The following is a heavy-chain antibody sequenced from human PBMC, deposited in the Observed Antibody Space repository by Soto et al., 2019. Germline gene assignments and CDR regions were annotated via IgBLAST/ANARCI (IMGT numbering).Heavy chain of an antibody. CDR1: GGSISSYY. CDR3: ARDPIAAAGRRFSGVRWFDP. V-gene: IGHV4-4*07. CDR2: IYTSGST. Sequence: QVQLQESGPGLVKPSETLSLTCTVPGGSISSYYWSWIRQPAGKGLEWIGRIYTSGSTNYNPSLKSRVPMSVDPSKNQFSLKLSSVTAADTAVYYCARDPIAAAGRRFSGVRWFDPWGQGTLVTVSS. J-gene: IGHJ5*02. D-gene: IGHD6-13*01.